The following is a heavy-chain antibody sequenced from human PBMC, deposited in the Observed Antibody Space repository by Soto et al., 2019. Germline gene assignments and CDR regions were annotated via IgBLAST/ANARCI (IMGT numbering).Heavy chain of an antibody. D-gene: IGHD5-12*01. CDR2: IIPIFGTA. J-gene: IGHJ4*02. CDR1: GGTFSSYS. Sequence: GASVNVSCRSSGGTFSSYSISWGRQAPGQGLEWMGGIIPIFGTANYAQKFQGRVTITADESTSTAYMGLSSLRSEDTAVYYCARAGYNHRRDFDYWGQGTLVTVSS. V-gene: IGHV1-69*13. CDR3: ARAGYNHRRDFDY.